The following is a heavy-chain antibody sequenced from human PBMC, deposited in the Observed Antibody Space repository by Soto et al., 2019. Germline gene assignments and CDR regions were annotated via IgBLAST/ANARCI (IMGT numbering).Heavy chain of an antibody. J-gene: IGHJ6*03. CDR3: ARHCHYCIDV. Sequence: EAHLGESGGGLVQPGGSLRLSCAASGFTFSNSWMTWVRQTPGKGLEWVANMNPDGSTKNYVDSVKGRFTISRDNAQNSLYLQMNSLRAEDTAVFYCARHCHYCIDVWGRGTTVTVSS. CDR2: MNPDGSTK. CDR1: GFTFSNSW. D-gene: IGHD2-21*02. V-gene: IGHV3-7*01.